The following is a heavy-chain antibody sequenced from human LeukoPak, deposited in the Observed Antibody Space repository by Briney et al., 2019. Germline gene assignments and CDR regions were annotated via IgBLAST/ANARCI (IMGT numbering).Heavy chain of an antibody. CDR3: ARETGEVYWFDP. D-gene: IGHD7-27*01. Sequence: GGSLRLSCAASGFTFSGYAMSWVRQAPGKGLEWVSSISSSSSYIYYADSVKGRFTISRDNAKNSLYLQMNSLRAEDTAVYYCARETGEVYWFDPWGQGTLVTVSS. CDR1: GFTFSGYA. CDR2: ISSSSSYI. J-gene: IGHJ5*02. V-gene: IGHV3-21*01.